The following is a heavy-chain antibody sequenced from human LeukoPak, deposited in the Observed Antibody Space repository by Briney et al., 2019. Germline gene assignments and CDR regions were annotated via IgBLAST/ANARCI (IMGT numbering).Heavy chain of an antibody. CDR3: ARDRGFTYATWFDP. V-gene: IGHV6-1*01. D-gene: IGHD2-2*01. CDR2: TYYRSKWCN. Sequence: SQTLSLTCAISGGSVSSNSASWNWIRQSPSRGLEWLGRTYYRSKWCNDFALSVKSRITINADASKNQFSLQLDSVTPEDTAVYYCARDRGFTYATWFDPWGQGSLVTVSS. CDR1: GGSVSSNSAS. J-gene: IGHJ5*02.